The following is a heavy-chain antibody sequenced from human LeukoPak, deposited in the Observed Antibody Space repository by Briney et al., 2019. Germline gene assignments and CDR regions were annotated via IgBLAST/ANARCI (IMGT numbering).Heavy chain of an antibody. CDR3: ARDTAFGREWELLHDAFDI. V-gene: IGHV3-23*01. D-gene: IGHD1-26*01. J-gene: IGHJ3*02. Sequence: GGSLRLSCAASGFTFSIYAMSWVRQAPGKGLEWVSAISGSGGSTYYADSVKGRFTISRDNSKNSLYLQMNSLRAEDTAVYYCARDTAFGREWELLHDAFDIWGQGTMVTVSS. CDR1: GFTFSIYA. CDR2: ISGSGGST.